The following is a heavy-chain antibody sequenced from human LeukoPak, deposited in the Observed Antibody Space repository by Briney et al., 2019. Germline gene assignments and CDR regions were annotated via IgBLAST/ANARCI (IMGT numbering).Heavy chain of an antibody. J-gene: IGHJ4*02. CDR2: IYSSGTT. Sequence: SETLSLTCTVSGGXITGSHCSWLRQSAGKGVEWIGRIYSSGTTNYNTSLKSRVTISLDTSKNKFSLRLSSMTAADTAVYYCARGAYSFDYWGQGTLVTVSS. CDR1: GGXITGSH. CDR3: ARGAYSFDY. V-gene: IGHV4-4*07.